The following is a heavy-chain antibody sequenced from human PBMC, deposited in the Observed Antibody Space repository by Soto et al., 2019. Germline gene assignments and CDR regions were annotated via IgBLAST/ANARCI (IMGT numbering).Heavy chain of an antibody. D-gene: IGHD5-18*01. CDR2: IDPSDSYT. CDR1: GYSFTSYW. J-gene: IGHJ6*02. V-gene: IGHV5-10-1*01. Sequence: GESLKLSCKASGYSFTSYWISWVRQMPGKGLEWMGRIDPSDSYTNYSPSFQGHVTISADKSISTAYLQWSSLKASDTAMYYCARQTTAIGYVYYYGMDVWGQGTTVTVSS. CDR3: ARQTTAIGYVYYYGMDV.